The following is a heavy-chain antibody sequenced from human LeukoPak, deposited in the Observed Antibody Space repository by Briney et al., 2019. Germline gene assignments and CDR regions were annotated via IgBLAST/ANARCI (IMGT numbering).Heavy chain of an antibody. CDR1: GCTFSSYS. V-gene: IGHV3-21*01. CDR2: ISNTSIYI. Sequence: PSGSLTLTCAAYGCTFSSYSMSWIRQPPGKGLEWISSISNTSIYIYHAESVRGRFTISRDNAENSLCPQISSVGVEDTAVYSCARRAAGAEAHTLHYHYMAVSGKGTTVTVS. CDR3: ARRAAGAEAHTLHYHYMAV. J-gene: IGHJ6*03. D-gene: IGHD6-13*01.